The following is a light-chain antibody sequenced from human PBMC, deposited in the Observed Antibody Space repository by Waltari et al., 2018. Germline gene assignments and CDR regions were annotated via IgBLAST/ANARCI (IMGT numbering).Light chain of an antibody. CDR1: QSVLYTSNSKNY. V-gene: IGKV4-1*01. CDR2: WAS. Sequence: DMVMTQSPDSLAVSLGERATINCKSSQSVLYTSNSKNYLAWYQQKPGQPPKLLIYWASTRDSGVPDRFSGSGSGTDFTLTISSLQADDVAVYYCQQYSSAPWTFGQGTKVEIK. J-gene: IGKJ1*01. CDR3: QQYSSAPWT.